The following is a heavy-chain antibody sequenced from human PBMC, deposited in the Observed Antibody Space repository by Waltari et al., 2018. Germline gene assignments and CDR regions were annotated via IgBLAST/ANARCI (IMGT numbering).Heavy chain of an antibody. V-gene: IGHV4-59*01. D-gene: IGHD1-7*01. CDR3: ARDWNWDNYYYYGMDV. CDR2: IYYSGST. J-gene: IGHJ6*02. CDR1: GGSIRSSY. Sequence: QVQLQESGPGLVKPSETLSLTCPVSGGSIRSSYWSWIRQPPGKGLEWIGYIYYSGSTNYNPSLKSRVTISVDTSKNQFSLKLSSVTAADTAVYYCARDWNWDNYYYYGMDVWGQGTTVTVSS.